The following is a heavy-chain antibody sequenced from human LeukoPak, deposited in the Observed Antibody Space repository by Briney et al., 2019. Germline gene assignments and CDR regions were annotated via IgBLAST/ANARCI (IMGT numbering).Heavy chain of an antibody. CDR1: GGSISSYY. CDR3: AKRQGPNSGSYDYFDP. Sequence: SETLSLTCTVSGGSISSYYWSWIPQPPGQGLEWISYIHSSGYTNYTPSLKSRVTISVDTSKNQFSLKVTSVTAADTAVYYCAKRQGPNSGSYDYFDPWGQGTLVTVSS. J-gene: IGHJ5*02. D-gene: IGHD1-26*01. V-gene: IGHV4-4*09. CDR2: IHSSGYT.